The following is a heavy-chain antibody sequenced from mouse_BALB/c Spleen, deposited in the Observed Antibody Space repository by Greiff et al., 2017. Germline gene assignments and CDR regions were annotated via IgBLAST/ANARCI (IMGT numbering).Heavy chain of an antibody. V-gene: IGHV5-17*02. CDR3: ARKGAGTRYYFDY. Sequence: EVQRVESGGGLVQPGGSRKLSCAASGFTFSSFGMHWVRQAPEKGLEWVAYISSGSSTIYYADTVKGRFTISRDNPKNTLFLQMTSLRSEDTAMYYCARKGAGTRYYFDYWGQGTTLTVSS. CDR2: ISSGSSTI. CDR1: GFTFSSFG. J-gene: IGHJ2*01. D-gene: IGHD4-1*01.